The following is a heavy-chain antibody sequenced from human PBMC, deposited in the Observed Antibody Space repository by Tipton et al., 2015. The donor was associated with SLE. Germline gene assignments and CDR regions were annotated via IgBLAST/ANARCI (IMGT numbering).Heavy chain of an antibody. CDR3: AKGAYYAFWSGYLFDF. J-gene: IGHJ4*02. CDR2: IRYDGSNK. CDR1: GFTFSSYW. D-gene: IGHD3-3*01. Sequence: SLRLSCAASGFTFSSYWMSWVRQAPGKGLEWVAFIRYDGSNKYYADSVKGRFTISRDNSKNTLYLQMNSLRAEDTAVYYCAKGAYYAFWSGYLFDFWGQGTLVPVSS. V-gene: IGHV3-30*02.